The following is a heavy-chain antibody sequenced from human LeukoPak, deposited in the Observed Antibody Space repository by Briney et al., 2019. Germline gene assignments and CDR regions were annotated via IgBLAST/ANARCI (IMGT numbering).Heavy chain of an antibody. J-gene: IGHJ4*02. CDR1: GVSFSGYY. D-gene: IGHD3-10*01. Sequence: SETLSLTCAVYGVSFSGYYWSWIRQPPGKGLEWIGEINHSGSTNYNPSLKSRVTISVDTSKNQFSLKLSSVTAADTAVYYCARLSRSMVRGATDYWGQGTLVTVSS. CDR3: ARLSRSMVRGATDY. CDR2: INHSGST. V-gene: IGHV4-34*01.